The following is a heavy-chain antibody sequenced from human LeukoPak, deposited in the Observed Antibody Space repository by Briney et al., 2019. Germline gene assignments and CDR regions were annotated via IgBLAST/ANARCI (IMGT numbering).Heavy chain of an antibody. D-gene: IGHD6-13*01. CDR3: ARMQLASYYYYYYMDV. V-gene: IGHV4-61*02. CDR2: IYTSGST. Sequence: SETLSLTCTVSGGSISSGSYYWSWIRQPAGKGLEWIGRIYTSGSTNYNPSLKSRVTISVDTSKNQFSLKLSSVTAADTAVYYCARMQLASYYYYYYMDVWGKGTTVTVYS. CDR1: GGSISSGSYY. J-gene: IGHJ6*03.